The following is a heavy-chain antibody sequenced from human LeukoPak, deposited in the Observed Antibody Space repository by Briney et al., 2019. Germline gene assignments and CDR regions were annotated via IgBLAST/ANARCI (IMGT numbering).Heavy chain of an antibody. CDR2: INHSGST. J-gene: IGHJ4*02. V-gene: IGHV4-34*01. Sequence: SETLSLTCAVYGGSFSGYYWSWIRQPPGKGLEWIGEINHSGSTNYNPSLKSGVTISVDTSKNQFSLKLSSVTAADTAVYYCARARGVGYCSGGSCRYPLRYYFDYWGQGTLVTVSS. CDR3: ARARGVGYCSGGSCRYPLRYYFDY. D-gene: IGHD2-15*01. CDR1: GGSFSGYY.